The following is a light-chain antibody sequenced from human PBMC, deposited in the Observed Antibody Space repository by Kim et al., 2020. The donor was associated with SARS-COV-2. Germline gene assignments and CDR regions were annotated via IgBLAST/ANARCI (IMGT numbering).Light chain of an antibody. CDR3: QQTHSYRLT. CDR1: QKISSW. CDR2: EAS. J-gene: IGKJ4*01. Sequence: ASEGEKVTMTCRASQKISSWLVGYQQKPGKAPKVLIYEASNLRSGGPSRFSSSGSGTDFTLTINSMQPEDYATYYCQQTHSYRLTFGGGTKVDIK. V-gene: IGKV1D-12*01.